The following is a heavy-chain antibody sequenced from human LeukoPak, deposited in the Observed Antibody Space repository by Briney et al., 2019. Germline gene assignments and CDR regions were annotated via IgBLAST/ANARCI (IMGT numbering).Heavy chain of an antibody. D-gene: IGHD1-26*01. V-gene: IGHV3-30*03. CDR2: ISYDGSNK. CDR3: ARGFRGASFDY. J-gene: IGHJ4*02. Sequence: GGSLRLSCAASGFTFSSYGMHWVRQAPGKGLEWVAVISYDGSNKYYADSVKGRFTISRDNSKNTLYLQMNSLRAEDTAVYYCARGFRGASFDYWGQGTLVTVSS. CDR1: GFTFSSYG.